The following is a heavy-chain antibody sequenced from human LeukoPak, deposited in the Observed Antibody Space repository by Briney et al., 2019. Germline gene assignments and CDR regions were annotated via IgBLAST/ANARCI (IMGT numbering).Heavy chain of an antibody. V-gene: IGHV1-2*02. J-gene: IGHJ4*02. CDR1: GYTFTGYY. CDR2: INPNSGGT. Sequence: GASVKVSCKASGYTFTGYYMHWARQAPGQGLEWMGWINPNSGGTNYAQKFQGRVTMTRDTSISTAYMELSRLRSDDTAVYYCARFYDSSGYIDYWGQGTLVTVSS. CDR3: ARFYDSSGYIDY. D-gene: IGHD3-22*01.